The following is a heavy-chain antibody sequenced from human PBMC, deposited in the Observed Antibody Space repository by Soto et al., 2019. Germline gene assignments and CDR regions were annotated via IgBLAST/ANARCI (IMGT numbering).Heavy chain of an antibody. CDR3: AKELQDYGDYGGAG. J-gene: IGHJ4*02. D-gene: IGHD4-17*01. V-gene: IGHV3-23*01. CDR1: GFTFGSYA. Sequence: GSLRLSFAASGFTFGSYALTWVRKAPGKGLEWVSAISGSGGSTYYADSVKGRFTISRDNSKNTLYLQMNSLRAEDTAVNYCAKELQDYGDYGGAGWGQGTLVTVSS. CDR2: ISGSGGST.